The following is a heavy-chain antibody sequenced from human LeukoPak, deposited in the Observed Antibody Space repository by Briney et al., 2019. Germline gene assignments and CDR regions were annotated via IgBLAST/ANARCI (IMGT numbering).Heavy chain of an antibody. CDR3: AREDADSSSWSLIDY. CDR2: IDTNTGNP. Sequence: ASVKVSCKASGYTFTSYAMNWVRQAPGQGLEWMGWIDTNTGNPTYAQGFTGRFVFSLDTSVSTAYLQISSLKAEDTAVYYCAREDADSSSWSLIDYWGQGTLVTVSS. V-gene: IGHV7-4-1*02. CDR1: GYTFTSYA. J-gene: IGHJ4*02. D-gene: IGHD6-13*01.